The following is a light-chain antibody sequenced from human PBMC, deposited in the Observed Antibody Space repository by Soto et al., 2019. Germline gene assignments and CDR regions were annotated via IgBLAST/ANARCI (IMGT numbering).Light chain of an antibody. V-gene: IGKV3-15*01. CDR3: QQYNIWPPIT. Sequence: EIVMTQSPATLSVSPGERATLSCRASQSVSSNLAWYQQKPGQAPRLLIYGAYTRAAGVPARFSGSGSGTEFTLTITSLQSEDIALYYCQQYNIWPPITFGQGTKVDIK. J-gene: IGKJ1*01. CDR1: QSVSSN. CDR2: GAY.